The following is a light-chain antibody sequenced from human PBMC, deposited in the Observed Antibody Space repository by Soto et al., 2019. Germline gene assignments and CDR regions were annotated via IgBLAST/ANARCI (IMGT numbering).Light chain of an antibody. Sequence: DIQMTQSPSTLSASVGDRVTITCRATQSISSWLAWYQQKPGKAPKLLIYTASNLDSGVPSRFSGSGSGTEFTLPIRSLEHDAFATYYCQQFSSYSRTFCQGTKVEMK. V-gene: IGKV1-5*01. CDR1: QSISSW. CDR2: TAS. J-gene: IGKJ1*01. CDR3: QQFSSYSRT.